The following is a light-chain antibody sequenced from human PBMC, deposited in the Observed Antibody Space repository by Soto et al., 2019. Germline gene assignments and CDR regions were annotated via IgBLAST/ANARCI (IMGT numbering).Light chain of an antibody. J-gene: IGLJ1*01. Sequence: QSALTQPASVSGSPGQSITISCTGTSGDFGGHNHVSWYQQHPGKAPRLIIYEVSDRPSGVSNRFSGSKSGNTASLTISGLQAEDEADYYCQSYDSTLDARYVFGTGTKLTVL. CDR2: EVS. CDR1: SGDFGGHNH. CDR3: QSYDSTLDARYV. V-gene: IGLV2-14*01.